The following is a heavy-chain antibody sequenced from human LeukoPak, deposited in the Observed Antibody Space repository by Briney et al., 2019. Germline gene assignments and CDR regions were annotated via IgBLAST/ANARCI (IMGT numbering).Heavy chain of an antibody. CDR2: IDPSDSYT. D-gene: IGHD6-6*01. J-gene: IGHJ6*02. Sequence: GESLKISCKGSGYSFTSYWISWVRQMPGKGLEWMGRIDPSDSYTRYSPTFQGHVTISADKSISTAYLQWSSLKASDTAMYYCARYRHSRSSYNYGMDVWGQGTTVTVSS. CDR1: GYSFTSYW. V-gene: IGHV5-10-1*01. CDR3: ARYRHSRSSYNYGMDV.